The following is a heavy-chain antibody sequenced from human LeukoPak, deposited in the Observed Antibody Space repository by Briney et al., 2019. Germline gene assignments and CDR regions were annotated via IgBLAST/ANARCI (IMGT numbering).Heavy chain of an antibody. Sequence: SVKVSCKASGGTFSSYAISWVRQAPGQGLEWMGRIIPILGIANYAQKFQGRVTITADKSTSTAYMELSSLRSEDTAVYYCARGLVDRADYWDQGTLVTVSS. CDR2: IIPILGIA. V-gene: IGHV1-69*04. CDR1: GGTFSSYA. J-gene: IGHJ4*02. CDR3: ARGLVDRADY. D-gene: IGHD3-16*01.